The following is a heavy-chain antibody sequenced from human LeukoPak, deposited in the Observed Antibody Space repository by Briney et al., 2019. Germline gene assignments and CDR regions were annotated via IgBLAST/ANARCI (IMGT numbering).Heavy chain of an antibody. J-gene: IGHJ3*02. V-gene: IGHV4-4*07. D-gene: IGHD2/OR15-2a*01. CDR2: IYSSGNT. CDR1: GDSISIYY. Sequence: SETLSLTCTVSGDSISIYYWSWIRQPAGRGLEWIGRIYSSGNTNYNPSLKSRVTMSVDTSKNQFSLNLRSVTTADTALYYCARSFDTNAFDIWGQGTMVTVSS. CDR3: ARSFDTNAFDI.